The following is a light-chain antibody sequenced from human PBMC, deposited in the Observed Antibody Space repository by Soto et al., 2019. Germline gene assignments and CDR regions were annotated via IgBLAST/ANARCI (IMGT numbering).Light chain of an antibody. Sequence: DLQMTQSPSSLSVSVGDRVTITCQASQDISRFLNWFQQKPGKAPKLLIYDASNLETGVPSRFSGSGSGTDFTFTISSLQPEDIATYYCQQYDNLPLSFGGGTKVEIK. J-gene: IGKJ4*01. CDR3: QQYDNLPLS. CDR1: QDISRF. CDR2: DAS. V-gene: IGKV1-33*01.